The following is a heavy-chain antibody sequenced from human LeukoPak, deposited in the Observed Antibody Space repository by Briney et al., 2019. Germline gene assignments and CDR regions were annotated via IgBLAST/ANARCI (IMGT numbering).Heavy chain of an antibody. D-gene: IGHD1-26*01. CDR2: INNDGSST. V-gene: IGHV3-74*01. J-gene: IGHJ3*02. CDR1: GFTFSSYW. Sequence: GGSQILCCAASGFTFSSYWMHWVRQAPGKGLVWVSRINNDGSSTSNADSVKGRFTISRDSAKNTLYLQLNSLRAEDTAVYYCARGGPIVGRTSFAFDIWGQPTTVTVCS. CDR3: ARGGPIVGRTSFAFDI.